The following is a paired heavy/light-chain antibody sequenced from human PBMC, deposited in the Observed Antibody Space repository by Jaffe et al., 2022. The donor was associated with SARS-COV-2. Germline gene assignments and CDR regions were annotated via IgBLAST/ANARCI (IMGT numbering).Light chain of an antibody. V-gene: IGKV1-12*01. Sequence: DIQMTQSPSSVSASVGDRVTITCRASQGISTWLAWYQQKPGKAPILLIYAASTLRNGVPSRFSGSGSGTDFTFTISSLQPEDFATYYCQQANSFPRTFGQGTKVE. J-gene: IGKJ1*01. CDR3: QQANSFPRT. CDR1: QGISTW. CDR2: AAS.
Heavy chain of an antibody. CDR1: GFSFSSCA. J-gene: IGHJ4*02. Sequence: EVQLLESGGGLVQPGGSLRLSCEASGFSFSSCAMSWVRQAPGQGLEWVSTVRGGGDVIYYADSVKGRFTVSRENSKNTLYLQMNSLRADDTAVYYCAKDGPWRWQLLPYFGSWGQGTLVTVSS. V-gene: IGHV3-23*01. D-gene: IGHD1-1*01. CDR3: AKDGPWRWQLLPYFGS. CDR2: VRGGGDVI.